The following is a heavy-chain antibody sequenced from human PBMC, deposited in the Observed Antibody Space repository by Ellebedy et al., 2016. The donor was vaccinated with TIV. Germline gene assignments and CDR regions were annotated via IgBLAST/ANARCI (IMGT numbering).Heavy chain of an antibody. J-gene: IGHJ4*02. CDR3: AGAGDWKLEY. CDR2: IYYSGTT. D-gene: IGHD1-1*01. Sequence: MPSETLSLTCNVSGGSIAISTYYWAWIRQNPGTGHEWIGYIYYSGTTYYNPSLKSRLILSVDISKNQFSLKLTSVTAADTAVYYCAGAGDWKLEYWGQGTLVTVSS. CDR1: GGSIAISTYY. V-gene: IGHV4-31*03.